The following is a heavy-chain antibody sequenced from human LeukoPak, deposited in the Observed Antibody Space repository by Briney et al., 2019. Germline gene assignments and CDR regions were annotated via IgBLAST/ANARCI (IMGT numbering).Heavy chain of an antibody. D-gene: IGHD6-13*01. CDR2: INPNSGDT. J-gene: IGHJ4*02. CDR3: ARGRAGISATDY. V-gene: IGHV1-2*04. CDR1: GYSFNTYY. Sequence: VASVKVSCKASGYSFNTYYMNWVRQAPGQGLEWMGWINPNSGDTNYAQKFQAWVTMTRDTSISTVYMEVSRLSTDDTAVYYCARGRAGISATDYWGQGTLVTVSS.